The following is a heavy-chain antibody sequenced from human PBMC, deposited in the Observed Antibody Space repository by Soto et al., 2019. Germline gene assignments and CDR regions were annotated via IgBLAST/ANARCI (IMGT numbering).Heavy chain of an antibody. CDR2: MQPSSGRT. D-gene: IGHD3-10*01. CDR1: GYSFTSLD. J-gene: IGHJ4*02. V-gene: IGHV1-8*01. Sequence: QVQLVQSGAEVREPGASVKVSCKASGYSFTSLDINWVRQTTGQGLEWMGWMQPSSGRTGYAQKFQGRVNMTRDTSINTAYIELSSLTSDDTAFYYCARGVTAGVYYWGQGTLVTVSS. CDR3: ARGVTAGVYY.